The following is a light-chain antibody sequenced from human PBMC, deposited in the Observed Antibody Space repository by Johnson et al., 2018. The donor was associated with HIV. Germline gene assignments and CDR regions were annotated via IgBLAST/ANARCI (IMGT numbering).Light chain of an antibody. J-gene: IGLJ1*01. CDR3: GTWDNSLSAGV. Sequence: QSVLTQPPSVSAAPGQKVTISCSGRSSNIGNNFVSWYQQVPGTAPKLLIYDTDKRPSGIPDRFSGSKSGTSATLGISGLQTGDEADYYCGTWDNSLSAGVVGSGTKVTVL. CDR2: DTD. CDR1: SSNIGNNF. V-gene: IGLV1-51*01.